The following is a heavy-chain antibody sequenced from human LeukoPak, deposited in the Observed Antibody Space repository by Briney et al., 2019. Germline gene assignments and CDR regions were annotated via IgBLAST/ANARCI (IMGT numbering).Heavy chain of an antibody. CDR1: GGSISSNY. J-gene: IGHJ6*02. D-gene: IGHD4-17*01. CDR2: IYSGGST. CDR3: AKDNLADYGDYEFPSYYYGMDV. Sequence: ETLSLTCTVSGGSISSNYMSWVRQAPGKGLEWVSVIYSGGSTYYADSVKGRFTISRDNSKNTLYLQMNSLRAEDTAVYYCAKDNLADYGDYEFPSYYYGMDVWGQGTTVTVSS. V-gene: IGHV3-53*05.